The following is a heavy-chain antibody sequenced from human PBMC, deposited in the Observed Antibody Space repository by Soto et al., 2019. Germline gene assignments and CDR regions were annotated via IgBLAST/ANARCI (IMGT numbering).Heavy chain of an antibody. Sequence: GGSLRLSCAASGFTFSSYAMSWVRQAPGKGLEWVAVISYDGSNKYYADSVKGRFTISRDNSKNTLYLQMNSLRAEDTAVYYCAKDQGIAAAGPDTYFDYWGQGTLVTVSS. CDR3: AKDQGIAAAGPDTYFDY. J-gene: IGHJ4*02. CDR2: ISYDGSNK. V-gene: IGHV3-30*18. D-gene: IGHD6-13*01. CDR1: GFTFSSYA.